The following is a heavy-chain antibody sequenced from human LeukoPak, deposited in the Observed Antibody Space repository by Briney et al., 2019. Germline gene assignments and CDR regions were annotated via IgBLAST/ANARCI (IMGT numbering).Heavy chain of an antibody. Sequence: GRSLRLSCAASGFTFSSYGMHWVRQAPGKGLEWVAVISYDGSNKYYADSVKGRFTISRDNSKNTLYLQMNSLRAEDTAVYYCAKDPCRASSGLVDYWGQGTLVTVSS. D-gene: IGHD6-6*01. CDR3: AKDPCRASSGLVDY. V-gene: IGHV3-30*18. J-gene: IGHJ4*02. CDR2: ISYDGSNK. CDR1: GFTFSSYG.